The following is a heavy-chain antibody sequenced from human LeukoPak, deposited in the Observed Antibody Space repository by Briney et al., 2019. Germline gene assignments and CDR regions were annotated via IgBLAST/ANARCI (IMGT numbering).Heavy chain of an antibody. D-gene: IGHD2-21*01. CDR3: AKVRHFRVLVVSAIRGYSFDD. CDR2: ISENDYNT. V-gene: IGHV3-23*01. CDR1: GFTFSTSA. Sequence: PGGSLRLSCAASGFTFSTSAMTWVRQPPGKGLEWVSSISENDYNTYYADSVKGRFTISRDKSKNTLYLQMNSLRADDTAVYYCAKVRHFRVLVVSAIRGYSFDDWGQGTLVTVSS. J-gene: IGHJ4*02.